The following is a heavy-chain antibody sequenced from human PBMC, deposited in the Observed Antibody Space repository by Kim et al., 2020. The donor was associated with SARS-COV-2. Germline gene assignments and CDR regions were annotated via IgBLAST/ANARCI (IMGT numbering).Heavy chain of an antibody. D-gene: IGHD6-13*01. CDR3: ARDLYSSSWYVADY. Sequence: GGSLRLSCAASGFTFSSYAMHWVRQAPGKGLEWVAVISYDGSNKYYADSVKGRFTISRDNSKNTLYLQMNSLRAEDTAVYYCARDLYSSSWYVADYWGQG. CDR2: ISYDGSNK. J-gene: IGHJ4*02. V-gene: IGHV3-30-3*01. CDR1: GFTFSSYA.